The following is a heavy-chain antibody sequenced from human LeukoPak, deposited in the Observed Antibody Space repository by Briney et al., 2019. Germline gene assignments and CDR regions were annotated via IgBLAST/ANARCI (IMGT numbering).Heavy chain of an antibody. CDR1: GGSFSGYY. J-gene: IGHJ4*02. CDR2: INHSGST. V-gene: IGHV4-34*01. CDR3: ARHPSSSWYVYFDY. D-gene: IGHD6-13*01. Sequence: SETLSVTCAVYGGSFSGYYWSWIRQPPGKGLEWIGEINHSGSTNYSPSLKSRVTISVDTSKNQFSLKLSSVTAADTAVYYCARHPSSSWYVYFDYWGQGTLVTVSS.